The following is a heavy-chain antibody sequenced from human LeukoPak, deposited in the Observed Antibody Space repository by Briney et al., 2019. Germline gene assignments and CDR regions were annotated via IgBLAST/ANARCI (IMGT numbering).Heavy chain of an antibody. CDR1: GYTFTSYG. CDR2: ISAYIGNT. V-gene: IGHV1-18*01. CDR3: ARVGYYYDSSGYYQYYYYYYMDV. J-gene: IGHJ6*03. D-gene: IGHD3-22*01. Sequence: ASVKVSCKASGYTFTSYGFTWVRQAPGQGLEWMGWISAYIGNTKYAQRLQGRVTLTTDTSTSTAYMELRSLRSDDTAVYYCARVGYYYDSSGYYQYYYYYYMDVWGKGTTVTISS.